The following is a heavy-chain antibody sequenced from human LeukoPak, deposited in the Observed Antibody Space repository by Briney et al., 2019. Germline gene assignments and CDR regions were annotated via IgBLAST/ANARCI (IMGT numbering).Heavy chain of an antibody. V-gene: IGHV4-34*01. CDR1: GGSFSGYY. Sequence: PSETLSLTCAVYGGSFSGYYWSWIRQPPGKGLGWIGEINHSGSTNYNPSLKSRVTISVDTSKNQFPLKLSSVTAADTAVYCCARGPERELFSPFDYWGQGTLVTVSS. CDR2: INHSGST. J-gene: IGHJ4*02. CDR3: ARGPERELFSPFDY. D-gene: IGHD3-10*01.